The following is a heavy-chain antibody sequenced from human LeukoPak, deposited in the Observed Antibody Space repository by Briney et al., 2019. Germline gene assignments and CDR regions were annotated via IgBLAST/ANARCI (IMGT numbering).Heavy chain of an antibody. CDR1: GFTFSSYW. J-gene: IGHJ4*02. D-gene: IGHD3-10*01. CDR2: IKQDGSEK. V-gene: IGHV3-7*01. CDR3: ARVKRFGELTFYFDY. Sequence: TGGPLRLSCAASGFTFSSYWMSWVRQAPGKALEWVVNIKQDGSEKYYVDSVKGRFTISRDNAKNSLYLQMNSLRAEDTAVYYCARVKRFGELTFYFDYWGQGTLVTVSS.